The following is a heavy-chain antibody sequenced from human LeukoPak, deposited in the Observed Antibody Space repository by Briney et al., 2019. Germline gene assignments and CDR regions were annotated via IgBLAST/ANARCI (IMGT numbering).Heavy chain of an antibody. J-gene: IGHJ5*02. CDR3: ARVTDIPNWFDP. Sequence: SVKVSCKASGYTFTSYYMHWVRQAPGQGLEWMGGIIPIFGTANYAQKFQGRVTITTDESTSTAYMELSSLRSEDTAVYYCARVTDIPNWFDPWGQGTLVTVSS. CDR2: IIPIFGTA. CDR1: GYTFTSYY. V-gene: IGHV1-69*05.